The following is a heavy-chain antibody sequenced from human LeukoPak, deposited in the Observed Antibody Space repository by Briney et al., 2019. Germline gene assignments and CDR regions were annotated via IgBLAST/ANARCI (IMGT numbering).Heavy chain of an antibody. V-gene: IGHV5-51*01. Sequence: GESLKISCKGSEYTFTTYWIGWVRQMPGKGLEWMGIIYPGDSDTRYSPSFQGQVTISADKSISTAYLQWSSLKASDTAMYYCARFRKGPWGYFDYWGQGTLVTVSS. J-gene: IGHJ4*02. D-gene: IGHD1-14*01. CDR2: IYPGDSDT. CDR3: ARFRKGPWGYFDY. CDR1: EYTFTTYW.